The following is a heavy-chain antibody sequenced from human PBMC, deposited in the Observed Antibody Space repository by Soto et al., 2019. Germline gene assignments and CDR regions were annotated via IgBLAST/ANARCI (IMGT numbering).Heavy chain of an antibody. V-gene: IGHV3-21*01. Sequence: GGSLILSCAASAFSFSSYTMNWVRQAPGKGLEWVSSITSSSSYIFYADSVKGRFSISRDNARNSLSLQMNRLRAEDTAVYYCARETIAATGTASYGMDVWGQGTTVTVSS. CDR3: ARETIAATGTASYGMDV. CDR2: ITSSSSYI. J-gene: IGHJ6*02. CDR1: AFSFSSYT. D-gene: IGHD6-25*01.